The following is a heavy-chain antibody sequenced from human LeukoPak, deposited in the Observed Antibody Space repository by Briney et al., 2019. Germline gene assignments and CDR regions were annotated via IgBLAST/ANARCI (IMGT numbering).Heavy chain of an antibody. CDR2: INPNSGGT. V-gene: IGHV1-2*02. Sequence: GASVKVSCKASGYTFISYGFSWVRQAPGQGLEWMGWINPNSGGTNYAQKFQGRVTMTRDTSISTAYMELSRLRSDDTAVYYCATLYAPGDVGIGLNYFDYWGQGTLVTVSS. D-gene: IGHD7-27*01. CDR3: ATLYAPGDVGIGLNYFDY. CDR1: GYTFISYG. J-gene: IGHJ4*02.